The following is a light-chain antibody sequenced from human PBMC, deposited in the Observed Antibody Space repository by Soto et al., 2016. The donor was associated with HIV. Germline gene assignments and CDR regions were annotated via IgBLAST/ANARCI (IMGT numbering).Light chain of an antibody. CDR3: QQYNSYSWT. J-gene: IGKJ1*01. CDR2: AAS. CDR1: QSISSY. V-gene: IGKV1-39*01. Sequence: DIQMTQSPSSLSASVGDRVTITCRASQSISSYLNWYQQKPGKAPKLLIYAASSLQSGVPSRFSGSGSGTDSTLTISSLQPEDFATYYCQQYNSYSWTFGQGTKVEIK.